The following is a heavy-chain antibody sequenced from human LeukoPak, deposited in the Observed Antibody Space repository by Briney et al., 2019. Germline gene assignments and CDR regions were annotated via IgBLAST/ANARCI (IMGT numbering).Heavy chain of an antibody. J-gene: IGHJ6*03. V-gene: IGHV3-66*01. D-gene: IGHD1-26*01. CDR1: GFTFSSYW. CDR2: MYTLGNT. Sequence: GGSLRLSCAASGFTFSSYWMNWVRQAPGKGLEWVSVMYTLGNTNYADSVRGRFTISRDNSKNTLYLQMNSLRAEDTAVYYCAGYGGSYPYYMDVWGKGTTVTISS. CDR3: AGYGGSYPYYMDV.